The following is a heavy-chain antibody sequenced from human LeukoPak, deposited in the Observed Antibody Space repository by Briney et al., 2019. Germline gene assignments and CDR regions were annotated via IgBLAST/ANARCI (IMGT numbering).Heavy chain of an antibody. CDR1: GFIFRQYA. CDR3: ANGGVGATPRLDP. V-gene: IGHV3-23*01. CDR2: INGVSCAP. Sequence: GGALRLSCAASGFIFRQYAMSGVRQAAGKGRKGVSSINGVSCAPDYADSVEGRFTVSRDNSKKTVYMPMSSLSVEDTAVYFCANGGVGATPRLDPWGQGTMVTVSS. J-gene: IGHJ5*02. D-gene: IGHD1-26*01.